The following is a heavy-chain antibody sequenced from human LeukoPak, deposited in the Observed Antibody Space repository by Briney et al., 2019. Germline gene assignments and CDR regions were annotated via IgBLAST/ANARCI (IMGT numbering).Heavy chain of an antibody. Sequence: GGSLRLSCAASGFTFSRYSMNWVRQAPGKGLEWVSYISSGSRTIYYADSVKGRLTIFRDNAKNSLYLQMDSLRAEDTDVYYWARVEHSSGYYFDFWGQGTLVTVSS. CDR3: ARVEHSSGYYFDF. V-gene: IGHV3-48*04. CDR1: GFTFSRYS. CDR2: ISSGSRTI. D-gene: IGHD5-18*01. J-gene: IGHJ4*02.